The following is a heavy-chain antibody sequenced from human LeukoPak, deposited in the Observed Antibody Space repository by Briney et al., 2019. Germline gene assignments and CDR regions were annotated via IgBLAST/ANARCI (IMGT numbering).Heavy chain of an antibody. CDR3: AKDRGHTMMRAFDI. J-gene: IGHJ3*02. CDR2: IVGSGVTT. D-gene: IGHD3-22*01. Sequence: GGSLRLSCAASGFTFSNAWMSWVRQAPGKGLEWVSGIVGSGVTTYYADSVKGRFTISRDNSKNTLYLQMNSLRAEDTAVYYCAKDRGHTMMRAFDIWGQGTMVTVSS. CDR1: GFTFSNAW. V-gene: IGHV3-23*01.